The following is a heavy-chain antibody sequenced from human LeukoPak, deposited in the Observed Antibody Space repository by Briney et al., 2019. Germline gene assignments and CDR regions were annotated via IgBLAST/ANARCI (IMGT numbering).Heavy chain of an antibody. CDR3: AREQGDFWSGYQSNNWFDP. V-gene: IGHV1-69*13. J-gene: IGHJ5*02. CDR2: IIPIFGTA. CDR1: GGTFSSYA. Sequence: ASVKVSCKASGGTFSSYAISWVRQAPGQGLEWMGGIIPIFGTANYAQKFQGRVTITADESTSTAYMELSSLRSEDTAVYYCAREQGDFWSGYQSNNWFDPWGQGTLVTVSS. D-gene: IGHD3-3*01.